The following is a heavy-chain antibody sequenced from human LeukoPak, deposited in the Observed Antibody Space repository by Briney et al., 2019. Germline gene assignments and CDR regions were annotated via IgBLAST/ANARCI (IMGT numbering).Heavy chain of an antibody. CDR3: AKGRIAPDY. CDR1: GFTFSDYG. J-gene: IGHJ4*02. Sequence: GGSLRLSCGASGFTFSDYGMSWVRQAPGKGLEWVSGISGSGDKKYYADSVRGRFTISRDNSKNTVYLQMNRLRGEDTAVYYCAKGRIAPDYWGQGTLVTVSS. CDR2: ISGSGDKK. D-gene: IGHD6-13*01. V-gene: IGHV3-23*01.